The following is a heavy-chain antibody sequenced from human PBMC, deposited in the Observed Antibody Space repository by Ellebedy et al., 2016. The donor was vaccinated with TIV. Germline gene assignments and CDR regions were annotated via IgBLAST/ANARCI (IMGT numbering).Heavy chain of an antibody. Sequence: ESLKISCAVSGGSISSSNYYWGWIRQPPGKGLEWIGTIFYSGTTYYNPSLKSRVTISIDMSKNQFSLRLTSVTATDTAVYYCARPQQLVFDAFDIWGQGTMVTVSS. CDR2: IFYSGTT. J-gene: IGHJ3*02. CDR1: GGSISSSNYY. CDR3: ARPQQLVFDAFDI. D-gene: IGHD6-13*01. V-gene: IGHV4-39*01.